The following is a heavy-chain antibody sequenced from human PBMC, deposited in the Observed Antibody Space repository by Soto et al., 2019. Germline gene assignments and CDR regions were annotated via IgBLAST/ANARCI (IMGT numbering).Heavy chain of an antibody. J-gene: IGHJ5*02. CDR3: AKDNTGRYGDYESTWFEP. Sequence: GGSLRLSCAASGFSIDDFAMHWVRQAPGKGLEWVSSISWDSGKIGYADSVTGRFSVSRDNAKNSLFLQMSSLKPEDTAFYFCAKDNTGRYGDYESTWFEPWGQGTLVTVST. CDR2: ISWDSGKI. D-gene: IGHD4-17*01. V-gene: IGHV3-9*01. CDR1: GFSIDDFA.